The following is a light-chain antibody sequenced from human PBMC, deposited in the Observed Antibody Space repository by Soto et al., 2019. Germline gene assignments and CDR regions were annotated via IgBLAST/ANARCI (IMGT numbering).Light chain of an antibody. CDR2: GNS. J-gene: IGLJ1*01. CDR3: CSYAGSYTFV. CDR1: SSNIGAGYD. V-gene: IGLV1-40*01. Sequence: QSVLTQPPSVSGAPGQRVTISCTGSSSNIGAGYDVHWYQQLPGTAPKLLIYGNSNRPSGVPDRFSGSKPGTSASLAITGLQAEDEADYYCCSYAGSYTFVFGTGTKATVL.